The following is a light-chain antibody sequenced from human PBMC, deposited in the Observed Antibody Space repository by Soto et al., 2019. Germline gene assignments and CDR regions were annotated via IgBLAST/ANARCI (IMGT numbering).Light chain of an antibody. CDR2: EGS. CDR1: SSDVGTYNL. CDR3: CSYAGSSTYV. J-gene: IGLJ7*01. V-gene: IGLV2-23*01. Sequence: QSALTQPASVSGSPGQSITISCTGTSSDVGTYNLVSWYQHQPGKAPKLMIYEGSKRPSGVSNRFSGSKSGNTASLTISGLQAEDEADYYCCSYAGSSTYVFGTGTQLTVL.